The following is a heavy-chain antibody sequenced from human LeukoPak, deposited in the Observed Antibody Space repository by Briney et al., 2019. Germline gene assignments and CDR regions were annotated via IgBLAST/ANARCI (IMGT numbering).Heavy chain of an antibody. V-gene: IGHV3-48*03. J-gene: IGHJ4*02. D-gene: IGHD3-9*01. Sequence: GGSLRLSCAASGFTFSSYEMNWVRQAPGKGLEWVSYISSSGSTIYYADSVKGRFTISRDNAKNSLYLQMNSLRAEDTAVYYCARVRAYYDILTGYSFRGGIDYWGQGTLVTVSS. CDR3: ARVRAYYDILTGYSFRGGIDY. CDR2: ISSSGSTI. CDR1: GFTFSSYE.